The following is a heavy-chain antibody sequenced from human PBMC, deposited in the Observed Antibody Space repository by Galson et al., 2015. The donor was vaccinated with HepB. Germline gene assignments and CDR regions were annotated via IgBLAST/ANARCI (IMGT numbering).Heavy chain of an antibody. CDR1: GYIFTIYG. D-gene: IGHD2-21*01. J-gene: IGHJ5*02. CDR3: TRDQGAYTSPSFRWFDP. CDR2: ISTRNGNT. V-gene: IGHV1-18*01. Sequence: SVKVSCKASGYIFTIYGITCVRQAPGQGLEWMGWISTRNGNTNSAQKFLDRLTLTTDTTTTTAYMELHSLRSDDTAVYYCTRDQGAYTSPSFRWFDPWGQGTPVTVSS.